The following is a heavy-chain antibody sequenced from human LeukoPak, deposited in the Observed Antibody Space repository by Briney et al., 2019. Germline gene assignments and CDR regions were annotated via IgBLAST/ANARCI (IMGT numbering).Heavy chain of an antibody. CDR2: IYTSGST. CDR1: GGSISSYY. Sequence: SETLSLTCTVSGGSISSYYWSWLRQPAGEGLEWIGRIYTSGSTNYNPSLKSRVTMSVDTSKNQFSLKLSSVTAADTAVYYCARERNQIAAAELDYWGQGTLVTVSS. CDR3: ARERNQIAAAELDY. V-gene: IGHV4-4*07. D-gene: IGHD6-13*01. J-gene: IGHJ4*02.